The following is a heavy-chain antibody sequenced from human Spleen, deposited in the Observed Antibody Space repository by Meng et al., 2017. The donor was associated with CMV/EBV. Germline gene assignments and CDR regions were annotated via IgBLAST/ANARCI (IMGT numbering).Heavy chain of an antibody. CDR3: ARAPYCIGDSCYSDAYCFDH. CDR1: GDTTSNYS. D-gene: IGHD2-15*01. Sequence: NYTVSGDTTSNYSWSWSWASARKGLTLLGHRYISGSTRGTTNYKPCLKIAVTISVDTSTNQFSLTLSSVTAADTAVYYCARAPYCIGDSCYSDAYCFDHWGQGTLVTVSS. V-gene: IGHV4-4*07. CDR2: RYISGST. J-gene: IGHJ5*02.